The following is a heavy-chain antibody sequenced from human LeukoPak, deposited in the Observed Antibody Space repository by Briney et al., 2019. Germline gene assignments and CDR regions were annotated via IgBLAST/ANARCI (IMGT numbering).Heavy chain of an antibody. V-gene: IGHV4-59*08. CDR1: GGSISSYY. D-gene: IGHD6-13*01. J-gene: IGHJ5*02. Sequence: MSSETLSLTCTVSGGSISSYYWSWIRQPPGKGLEWIGYIYYSGSTNYNPSLKSRVTISVDTSKNQFSLKLSSVTAADTAVYYCARWIVAAAGLTWFDPWGQGTLVTVSS. CDR3: ARWIVAAAGLTWFDP. CDR2: IYYSGST.